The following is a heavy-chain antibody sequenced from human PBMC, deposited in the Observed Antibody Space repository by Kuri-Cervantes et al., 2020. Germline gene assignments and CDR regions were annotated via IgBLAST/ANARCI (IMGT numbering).Heavy chain of an antibody. CDR1: GFTFSDYY. CDR3: ARRNPAEYYYGIDV. Sequence: GESLKISCAASGFTFSDYYMSWIRQAPGKGLEWVSYISSSGSTIYYADSVKGRFTISRDNAKNSLYLQMNSLRAEDTAVYYCARRNPAEYYYGIDVWGQGTTVTVSS. CDR2: ISSSGSTI. V-gene: IGHV3-11*01. J-gene: IGHJ6*02.